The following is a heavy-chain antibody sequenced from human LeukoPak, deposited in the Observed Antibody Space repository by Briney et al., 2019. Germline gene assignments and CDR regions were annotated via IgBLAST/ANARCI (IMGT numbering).Heavy chain of an antibody. V-gene: IGHV1-46*01. CDR2: INPSGGST. CDR3: ARDPPTYYYDSSGYHFDY. D-gene: IGHD3-22*01. CDR1: GYTFTSYY. J-gene: IGHJ4*02. Sequence: ASVKVSCTASGYTFTSYYMHWVRQAPGQGLEWMGIINPSGGSTSYAQKFQGRVTMTRDTSTSTVYMELSSLRSEDTAVYYCARDPPTYYYDSSGYHFDYWGQGTLVTVSS.